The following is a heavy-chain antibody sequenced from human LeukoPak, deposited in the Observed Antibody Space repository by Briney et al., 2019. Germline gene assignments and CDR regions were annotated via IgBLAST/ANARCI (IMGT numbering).Heavy chain of an antibody. CDR3: ARLFVAVAGPYYYYMDV. CDR2: INPNSGGT. D-gene: IGHD6-19*01. CDR1: GYTFTGYY. Sequence: ASVKVSCKASGYTFTGYYMHWVRQAPGQGLEWMGWINPNSGGTNYAQKFQGRVTMTRDTSISTAYMELSRLRSDDTAVYYCARLFVAVAGPYYYYMDVWGKGTTVTVSS. J-gene: IGHJ6*03. V-gene: IGHV1-2*02.